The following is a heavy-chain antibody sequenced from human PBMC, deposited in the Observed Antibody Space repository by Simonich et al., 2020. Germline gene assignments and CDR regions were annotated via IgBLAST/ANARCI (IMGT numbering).Heavy chain of an antibody. D-gene: IGHD3-10*01. CDR3: ARDREVYGSGSYYNY. J-gene: IGHJ4*02. CDR2: IKQEESKK. Sequence: EVQLVESGGGLVQPGGSLRLSCAASGFTFSSYWMSWVRQAPGKGLEWGTNIKQEESKKYYVDSVKGRFTISRDNAKNSLYLQMNSLRAEDTAVYYCARDREVYGSGSYYNYWGQGTLVTVSS. CDR1: GFTFSSYW. V-gene: IGHV3-7*01.